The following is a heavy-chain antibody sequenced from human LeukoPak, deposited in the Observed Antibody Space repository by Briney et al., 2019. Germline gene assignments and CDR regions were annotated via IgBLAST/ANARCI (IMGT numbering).Heavy chain of an antibody. V-gene: IGHV3-21*01. CDR3: APTTTVTTRALGGYYFDY. D-gene: IGHD4-17*01. Sequence: AGGSLRLSCAASGFTFSSYSMNWVRQAPGKGLEWVSSISSSSSYIYYADSVKGRFTISRDNAKNSLYLQMNSLRAEDTAVYYCAPTTTVTTRALGGYYFDYWGQGTLVTVSS. CDR2: ISSSSSYI. CDR1: GFTFSSYS. J-gene: IGHJ4*02.